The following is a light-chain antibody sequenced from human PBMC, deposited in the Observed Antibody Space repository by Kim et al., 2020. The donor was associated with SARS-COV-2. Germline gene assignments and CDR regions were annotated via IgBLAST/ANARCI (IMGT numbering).Light chain of an antibody. Sequence: DIQMTQTPPSLPASVGDKVTISCRASQDIRNHVAWFQQKPGTAPRSLIYGASSLHIGVPSRFGGGGYGTEFILTISSLQPEDFATYYCQQFDTYPFTFGGGTKVDIK. V-gene: IGKV1-16*01. CDR2: GAS. CDR3: QQFDTYPFT. CDR1: QDIRNH. J-gene: IGKJ4*01.